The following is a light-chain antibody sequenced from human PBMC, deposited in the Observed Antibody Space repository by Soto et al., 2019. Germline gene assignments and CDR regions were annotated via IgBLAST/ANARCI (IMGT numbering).Light chain of an antibody. CDR3: CSYAGTSKV. J-gene: IGLJ2*01. CDR1: SSDVGGSNY. CDR2: DVS. V-gene: IGLV2-11*01. Sequence: QPVLTQPRSVSGSPGQSVTISCTGASSDVGGSNYVSWYQQHPGKAPKVMIYDVSNRPSGVPDRFSGSKSGNTASLTISGLQAEDEADYYCCSYAGTSKVVGGGTKMTVL.